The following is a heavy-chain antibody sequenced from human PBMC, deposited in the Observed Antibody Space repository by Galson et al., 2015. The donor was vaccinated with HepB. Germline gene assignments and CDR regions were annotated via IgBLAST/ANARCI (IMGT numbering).Heavy chain of an antibody. CDR3: AKRQRCGWYASDG. D-gene: IGHD6-19*01. CDR1: GFTFSSYA. CDR2: ISSDGSSK. Sequence: SLRLSCAASGFTFSSYAMYWVRQAPGKGLEWVAVISSDGSSKYYADSVKGRLTISRDNSKNALYLQMNSLRAEDTAVYCFAKRQRCGWYASDGRGQGTLVTVSS. J-gene: IGHJ4*02. V-gene: IGHV3-30*18.